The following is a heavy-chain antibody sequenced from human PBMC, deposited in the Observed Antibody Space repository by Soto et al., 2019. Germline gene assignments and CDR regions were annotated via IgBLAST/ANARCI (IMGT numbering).Heavy chain of an antibody. Sequence: SVKVSCKASGGTFSSYAISWVRQAPGQGLEWMGGIIPIFGTANYAQKFQGRVTITADESTSTAYMELSSLRSEDTAVYYCARGLVPITMVQGWYSSSSVAFDIWGQGTMVTVSS. CDR3: ARGLVPITMVQGWYSSSSVAFDI. D-gene: IGHD3-10*01. V-gene: IGHV1-69*13. J-gene: IGHJ3*02. CDR2: IIPIFGTA. CDR1: GGTFSSYA.